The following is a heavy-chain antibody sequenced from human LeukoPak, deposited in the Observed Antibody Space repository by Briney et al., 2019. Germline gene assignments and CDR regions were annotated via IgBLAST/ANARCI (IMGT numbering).Heavy chain of an antibody. Sequence: GASVKVSCKASGGTFSSYAISWVRQAPGQGLEWMGGIIPIFGTANYAQKFQGRVTITADKSTSTAYMELSSLRSEDTAVYYCARHTAVVRGYYYYMDVWGKGTTVTVSS. J-gene: IGHJ6*03. CDR1: GGTFSSYA. CDR2: IIPIFGTA. CDR3: ARHTAVVRGYYYYMDV. D-gene: IGHD3-10*01. V-gene: IGHV1-69*06.